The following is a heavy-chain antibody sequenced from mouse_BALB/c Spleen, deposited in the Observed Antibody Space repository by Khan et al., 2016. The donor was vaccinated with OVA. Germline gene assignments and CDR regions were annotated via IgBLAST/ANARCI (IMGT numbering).Heavy chain of an antibody. V-gene: IGHV3-1*02. J-gene: IGHJ2*01. Sequence: EVQLQESGPDLVKPSQSLSLTCTVTGYYITSGYSWYWIRQFPGNKLEWMGYIDYSGTTNYNPSLKSRISITREISKNQFFLQLNSVTTEDTATYFCTRWKNWGQGTTLTVSS. CDR1: GYYITSGYS. CDR3: TRWKN. CDR2: IDYSGTT.